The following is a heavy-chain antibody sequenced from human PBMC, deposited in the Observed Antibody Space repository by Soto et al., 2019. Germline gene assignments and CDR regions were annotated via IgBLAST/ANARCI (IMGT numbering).Heavy chain of an antibody. CDR2: INYTGTT. J-gene: IGHJ4*01. CDR3: AREGGSGWYYYDY. Sequence: QVQLQQWGAGLLKPSETLSLTCAVNGGSFSGYSWTWIRQASGKGLDWIGEINYTGTTNYSPSLKSRVTLSVDTSKNQFSLELRSVSAADTAVYYCAREGGSGWYYYDYWGHGTLVTVSS. D-gene: IGHD6-19*01. CDR1: GGSFSGYS. V-gene: IGHV4-34*02.